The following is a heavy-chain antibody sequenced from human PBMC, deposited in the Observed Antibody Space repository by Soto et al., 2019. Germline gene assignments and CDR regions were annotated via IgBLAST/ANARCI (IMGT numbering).Heavy chain of an antibody. D-gene: IGHD5-18*01. CDR3: ARDAEYTSVFDY. V-gene: IGHV3-30-3*01. CDR1: GFIFNSYG. CDR2: ISYDGGTE. Sequence: QVQLVESGGGVVQPGRSLRLSCAASGFIFNSYGIHWVRHTPGKGLEWLSFISYDGGTESYADSVKGRFTISRDKSKNTLFLQMNSLKGGDTAVYYCARDAEYTSVFDYWGQGTLVTVSS. J-gene: IGHJ4*02.